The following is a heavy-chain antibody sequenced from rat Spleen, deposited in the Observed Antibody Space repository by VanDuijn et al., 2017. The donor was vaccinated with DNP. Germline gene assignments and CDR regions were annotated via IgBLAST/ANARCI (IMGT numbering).Heavy chain of an antibody. Sequence: EVQLVESGGGLVQPGGSLKLSCAASGFTLSDYAMVWVRQAPKKGLEWVATITYDVIRTYYRDSVKGRFTISRDNAKSTLNLQMNSLRSEDTATYYCARQSDSGLMDAWGQGTSVTVSS. J-gene: IGHJ4*01. CDR2: ITYDVIRT. D-gene: IGHD4-3*01. CDR3: ARQSDSGLMDA. V-gene: IGHV5-17*01. CDR1: GFTLSDYA.